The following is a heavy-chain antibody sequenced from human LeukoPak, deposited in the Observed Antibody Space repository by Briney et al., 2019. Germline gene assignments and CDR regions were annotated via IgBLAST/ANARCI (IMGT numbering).Heavy chain of an antibody. CDR3: ARVRITMVRGVILGAAFDI. Sequence: GASVKVSCKASGDTFTSYDINWVRQATGQGLEWMGWMNPNSGNTGYAQKFQGRVTMTRNTSISTAYMELSSLRSEDTAVYYCARVRITMVRGVILGAAFDIWGQGTMVTLSS. CDR1: GDTFTSYD. CDR2: MNPNSGNT. V-gene: IGHV1-8*01. D-gene: IGHD3-10*01. J-gene: IGHJ3*02.